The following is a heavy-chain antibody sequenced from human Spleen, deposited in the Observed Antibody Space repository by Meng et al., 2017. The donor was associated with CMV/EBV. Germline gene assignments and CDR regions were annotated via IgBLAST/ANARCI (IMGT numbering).Heavy chain of an antibody. CDR2: FDPEPGET. Sequence: ASVKVSCKVSGFTLSEISIHWVRQAPGIGLEWMGGFDPEPGETIYAPKFQGRVTMTEDTSTDTAYMELSSLTSDDTAVYYCATLSRLLGGGWFDPWGQGTLVTVSS. CDR3: ATLSRLLGGGWFDP. CDR1: GFTLSEIS. V-gene: IGHV1-24*01. D-gene: IGHD2-15*01. J-gene: IGHJ5*02.